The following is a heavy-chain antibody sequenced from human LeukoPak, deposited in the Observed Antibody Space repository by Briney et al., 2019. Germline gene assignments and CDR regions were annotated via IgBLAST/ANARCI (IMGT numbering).Heavy chain of an antibody. CDR1: GFIFKTCT. CDR2: ITGDCKYI. Sequence: GGSLRLSCAASGFIFKTCTMTCVRQAPGKGLEWVSSITGDCKYITYADSVKGRFTISRDNAKNSLYLQVASLRGDDTATYYCAREGNDYYYDQWGQGTLVTVSP. D-gene: IGHD3-16*01. V-gene: IGHV3-21*01. J-gene: IGHJ4*02. CDR3: AREGNDYYYDQ.